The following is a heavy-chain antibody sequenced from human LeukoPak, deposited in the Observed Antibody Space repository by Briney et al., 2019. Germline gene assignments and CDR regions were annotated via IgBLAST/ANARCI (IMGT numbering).Heavy chain of an antibody. D-gene: IGHD6-19*01. J-gene: IGHJ4*02. CDR3: AKLSTPYSSGRDY. Sequence: GGSLRLSCAASGFTFSSYGMHWVRQAPGKGLEWVAVISYDGSNKYYADSVKGRFTISRDNSKNTLYLQMNSLRAEDTAVYYCAKLSTPYSSGRDYWGQGTLVTVSS. CDR2: ISYDGSNK. CDR1: GFTFSSYG. V-gene: IGHV3-30*18.